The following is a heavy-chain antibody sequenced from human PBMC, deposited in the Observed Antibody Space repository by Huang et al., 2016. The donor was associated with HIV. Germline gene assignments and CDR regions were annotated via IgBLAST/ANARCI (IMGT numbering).Heavy chain of an antibody. D-gene: IGHD5-18*01. Sequence: QVLLVQSGAEVRKPGSSVKVSCTALGGTFSSYASSWVRQAPGRGLEGMGGIIPIFGTANYTPKFQGRVTITVDESSNTCYMELTRRTSEDTAVYYCARTAYSYGFRQGYNWFDPWGQGTPVTVSS. V-gene: IGHV1-69*13. CDR2: IIPIFGTA. CDR3: ARTAYSYGFRQGYNWFDP. CDR1: GGTFSSYA. J-gene: IGHJ5*02.